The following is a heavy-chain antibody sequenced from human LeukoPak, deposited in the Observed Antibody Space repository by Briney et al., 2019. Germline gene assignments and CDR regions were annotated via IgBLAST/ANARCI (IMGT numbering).Heavy chain of an antibody. CDR2: IYTSGST. Sequence: SSETLSLTCTVSGGSISGYYWSWIRQPAGKGLEWIGRIYTSGSTNYNPSLKSRVTISVDTSKYQFSLKLSSVIAADTAVYYCARDVGRYTYGYRPTEVYWYFDLWGRGALVTVSS. V-gene: IGHV4-4*07. CDR1: GGSISGYY. J-gene: IGHJ2*01. CDR3: ARDVGRYTYGYRPTEVYWYFDL. D-gene: IGHD5-18*01.